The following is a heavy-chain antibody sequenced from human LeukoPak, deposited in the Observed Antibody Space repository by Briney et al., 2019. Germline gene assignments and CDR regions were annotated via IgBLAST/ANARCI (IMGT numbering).Heavy chain of an antibody. CDR2: IYYSGST. J-gene: IGHJ4*02. Sequence: SETLSLTCTVSGGSISSYYWSWIRKPPGKGLEWIGYIYYSGSTNYNPSLKSRVTISVDTSKNQFSLKLSSVTAADTAVYYCARAGTGGGPWTMVRGVMNYFDYWGQGTLVTVSS. CDR3: ARAGTGGGPWTMVRGVMNYFDY. CDR1: GGSISSYY. D-gene: IGHD3-10*01. V-gene: IGHV4-59*01.